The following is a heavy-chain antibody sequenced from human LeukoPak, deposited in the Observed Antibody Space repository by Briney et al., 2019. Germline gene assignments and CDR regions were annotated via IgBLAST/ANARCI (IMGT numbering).Heavy chain of an antibody. CDR2: IYYSGST. D-gene: IGHD6-13*01. J-gene: IGHJ4*02. V-gene: IGHV4-59*12. Sequence: SETLSLTCTVTGGFISSYYWSWIRQPPGKGLEWIGYIYYSGSTNYNPSLKSRVTISVDTSKNQFSLKLSSVTAADTAVYYCARAPSSSWDHFDYWGQGTLVTVSS. CDR3: ARAPSSSWDHFDY. CDR1: GGFISSYY.